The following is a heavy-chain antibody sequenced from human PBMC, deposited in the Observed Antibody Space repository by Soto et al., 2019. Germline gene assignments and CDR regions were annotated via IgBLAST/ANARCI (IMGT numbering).Heavy chain of an antibody. CDR3: TLSYGDSYYYYYGMDV. J-gene: IGHJ6*02. CDR2: IHPGDSDT. CDR1: GFSFSRYT. V-gene: IGHV5-51*01. Sequence: PGESLKISCVGSGFSFSRYTVGWVRQVHGKGLEWMGVIHPGDSDTIYSPSFQGQVTISADKSISTAYLQWSSLKASDTAMYYCTLSYGDSYYYYYGMDVWGQGTTVTVSS. D-gene: IGHD4-17*01.